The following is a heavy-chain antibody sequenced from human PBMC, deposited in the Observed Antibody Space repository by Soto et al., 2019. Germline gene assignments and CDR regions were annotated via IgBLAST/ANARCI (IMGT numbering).Heavy chain of an antibody. Sequence: GGSLRLSCAASGFTFSSYGMHWVRQAPGKGLEWVAVISYDGSNKYYADSVKGRFTISRDNSKNTLYLQMNSLRAEDTAVYYCANHKSIAAAGPTFDYWGQGTLVTVSS. J-gene: IGHJ4*02. CDR3: ANHKSIAAAGPTFDY. CDR2: ISYDGSNK. D-gene: IGHD6-13*01. V-gene: IGHV3-30*18. CDR1: GFTFSSYG.